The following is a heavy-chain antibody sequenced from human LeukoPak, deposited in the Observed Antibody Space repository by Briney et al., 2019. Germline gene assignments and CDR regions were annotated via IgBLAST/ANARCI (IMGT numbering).Heavy chain of an antibody. CDR3: ARDGTQNYYDSSGYYPDAFDI. J-gene: IGHJ3*02. D-gene: IGHD3-22*01. CDR2: ISSSSSTI. V-gene: IGHV3-48*04. Sequence: PGGSLRLSCAASGFTFSSYSMNWVRQAPGKGLEWVSYISSSSSTIYYADSVKGRFTISRDNAKNSLYLQMNSLRAEDTAVYYCARDGTQNYYDSSGYYPDAFDIWGQGTMVTVSS. CDR1: GFTFSSYS.